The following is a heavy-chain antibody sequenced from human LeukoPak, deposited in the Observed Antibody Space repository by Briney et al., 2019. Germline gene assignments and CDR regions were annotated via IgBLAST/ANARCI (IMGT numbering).Heavy chain of an antibody. V-gene: IGHV4-34*01. CDR3: ARAAPLGYCSSTSCYGVDY. J-gene: IGHJ4*02. D-gene: IGHD2-2*01. CDR2: INHSGST. Sequence: SETLSLTCAVYGGSFSGYYWSWIRQPPGKGLEWIGEINHSGSTNYNPSLKSRVTISVDTSKNQFSLKLSSVTAADTAVYYCARAAPLGYCSSTSCYGVDYWGQGTLVIVSS. CDR1: GGSFSGYY.